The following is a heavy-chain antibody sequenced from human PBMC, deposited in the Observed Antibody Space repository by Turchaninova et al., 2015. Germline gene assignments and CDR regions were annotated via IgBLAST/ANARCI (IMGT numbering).Heavy chain of an antibody. Sequence: EVQLVESGGGLVQPGGSLRLSCAASGFTFSIYRMEWVRQAPGKGLGGVSHFGGDGGTTNYADSVKGRFTISRDNARNTLYLQMNSLRAEDTAVYHCARSDGAYNAWGQGTLVTVSS. D-gene: IGHD1-1*01. CDR3: ARSDGAYNA. J-gene: IGHJ5*02. CDR2: FGGDGGTT. CDR1: GFTFSIYR. V-gene: IGHV3-74*01.